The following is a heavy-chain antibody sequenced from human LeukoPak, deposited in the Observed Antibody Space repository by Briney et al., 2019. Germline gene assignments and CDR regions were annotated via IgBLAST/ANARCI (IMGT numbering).Heavy chain of an antibody. CDR2: IYYSGNT. V-gene: IGHV4-31*03. CDR1: GGSISSGTYY. J-gene: IGHJ4*02. Sequence: SQTLSLTCTVSGGSISSGTYYWSWIRQHPGMGLEWIGCIYYSGNTYYNPSLKSRLTISVDTSKNQFSLKLSSVTAADTAVYYCARIGHENYYFDYWGQGTLVTVSS. CDR3: ARIGHENYYFDY.